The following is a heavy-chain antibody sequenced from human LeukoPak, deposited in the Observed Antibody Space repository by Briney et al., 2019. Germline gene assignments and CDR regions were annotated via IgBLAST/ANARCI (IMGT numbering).Heavy chain of an antibody. CDR1: GFTFSTYG. Sequence: AGRSLRLSCAASGFTFSTYGMHGVRQAPGKGLACVADLWDNGTNKYDADSVKGRFTISRDNSRNTLYLQMNGLRADDTAVYYCARAQVPGAIKSGAFDIWGQGTMVTASS. J-gene: IGHJ3*02. CDR3: ARAQVPGAIKSGAFDI. CDR2: LWDNGTNK. V-gene: IGHV3-33*01. D-gene: IGHD2-2*01.